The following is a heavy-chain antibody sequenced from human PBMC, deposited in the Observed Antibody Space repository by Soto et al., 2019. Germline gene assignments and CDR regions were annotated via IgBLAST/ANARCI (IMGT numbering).Heavy chain of an antibody. CDR2: ISYDGSNK. D-gene: IGHD2-2*01. Sequence: QVQLVESGGGVVQPGRSLRLSCAASGFTFSSYAMHWVRQAPGKELEWVAVISYDGSNKYYADSVKGRFTISRDNSKNTLYLQMNSLRAEDTAVYYCARGSPSVVPAANDYWGQGTLVTVSS. CDR3: ARGSPSVVPAANDY. V-gene: IGHV3-30-3*01. J-gene: IGHJ4*02. CDR1: GFTFSSYA.